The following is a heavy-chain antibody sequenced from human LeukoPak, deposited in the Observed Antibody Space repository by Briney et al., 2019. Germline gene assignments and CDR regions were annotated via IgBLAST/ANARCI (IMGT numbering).Heavy chain of an antibody. D-gene: IGHD2/OR15-2a*01. Sequence: GGSLRLSCAASGFTFSNFPMHWLSQAPGKGLEFVSAISTNGADTYYADSVRGRFTISRDNSKNTLYLQMTSLRTEDTALYYCVKEYAFYDTWGQGTLVTVSS. CDR3: VKEYAFYDT. CDR2: ISTNGADT. J-gene: IGHJ4*02. CDR1: GFTFSNFP. V-gene: IGHV3-64D*06.